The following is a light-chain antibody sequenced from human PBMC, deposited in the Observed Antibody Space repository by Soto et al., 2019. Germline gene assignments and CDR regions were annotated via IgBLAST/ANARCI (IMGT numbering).Light chain of an antibody. Sequence: PGERATLSCRASQSVSSYLAWYQQKPGQAPRLLIYDASNRATGIPARFSGSGSGTDFTLTISSLEPEDFAVYYCQQRSNWVTFGQGTRLEIK. CDR3: QQRSNWVT. CDR1: QSVSSY. CDR2: DAS. V-gene: IGKV3-11*01. J-gene: IGKJ5*01.